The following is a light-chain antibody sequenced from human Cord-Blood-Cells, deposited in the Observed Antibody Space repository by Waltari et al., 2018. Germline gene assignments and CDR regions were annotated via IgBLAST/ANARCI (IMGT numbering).Light chain of an antibody. CDR3: QSYDSSLSAVV. Sequence: QSVLTQPPSVSGAPGQRVTISSTGSRSNLGAGSGVHWYQQLPGTATKLLIYGNSNRPSGVPDRFSGSKSGTSASLAITGLQAEDEADYYCQSYDSSLSAVVFGGGTKLTVL. CDR1: RSNLGAGSG. CDR2: GNS. J-gene: IGLJ2*01. V-gene: IGLV1-40*01.